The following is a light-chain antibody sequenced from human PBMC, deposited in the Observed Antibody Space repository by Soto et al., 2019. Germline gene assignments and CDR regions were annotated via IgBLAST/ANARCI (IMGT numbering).Light chain of an antibody. Sequence: IQMTQSPSSVSASVGARVTITCRASQGISRWLAWYQQKPGKAPKLLIYTASRLQSGVPSRFSGSGSGTDFTLTISSLQPEDFATYYCQQTNSFPFTVGPGTKVDIK. V-gene: IGKV1-12*01. CDR2: TAS. CDR3: QQTNSFPFT. CDR1: QGISRW. J-gene: IGKJ3*01.